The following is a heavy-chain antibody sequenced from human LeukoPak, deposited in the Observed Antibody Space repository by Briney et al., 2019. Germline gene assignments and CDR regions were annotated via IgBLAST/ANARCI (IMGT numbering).Heavy chain of an antibody. CDR3: AKPVGATSIRDFDS. Sequence: GGSLRLSCAASGFTFTTYLMTWVRQAPGKGLEWVSSISASGRTTYYADSVKGRFTISRDNSKDTLYLEMNSLRAEDMAKYYCAKPVGATSIRDFDSWGQGTLLTVSS. D-gene: IGHD2-21*02. CDR1: GFTFTTYL. CDR2: ISASGRTT. V-gene: IGHV3-23*01. J-gene: IGHJ4*02.